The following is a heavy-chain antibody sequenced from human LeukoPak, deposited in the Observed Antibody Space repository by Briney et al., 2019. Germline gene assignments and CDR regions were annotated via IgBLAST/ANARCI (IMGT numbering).Heavy chain of an antibody. Sequence: SETLSLTCAVYGGSFSDYYWSWIRQAPGKGLEWIGEIIQGGVTNYNPSLKSRATISIDTSKNQFSLKLSSVTAADTAVYSCARGNRAGYNFDYWGQGALVTVSS. CDR3: ARGNRAGYNFDY. CDR1: GGSFSDYY. V-gene: IGHV4-34*01. CDR2: IIQGGVT. J-gene: IGHJ4*02. D-gene: IGHD5-24*01.